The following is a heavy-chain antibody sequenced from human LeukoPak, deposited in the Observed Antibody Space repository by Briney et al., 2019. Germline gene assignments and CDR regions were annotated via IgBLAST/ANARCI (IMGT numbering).Heavy chain of an antibody. J-gene: IGHJ6*03. CDR3: ARIRFGESYAPKSYYYYYMDV. V-gene: IGHV3-30*04. D-gene: IGHD3-10*01. Sequence: PGRSLRLSCGASGFTFSSYAMHWVRQAPGKGLEWVAVISYDGSNKYYADSVKGRFTISRDNAKNSLYLQMNRLRVEDTAVYYCARIRFGESYAPKSYYYYYMDVWGIGTTVTISS. CDR2: ISYDGSNK. CDR1: GFTFSSYA.